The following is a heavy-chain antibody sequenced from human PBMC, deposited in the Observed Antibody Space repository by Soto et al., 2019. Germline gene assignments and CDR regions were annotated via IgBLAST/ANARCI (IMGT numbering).Heavy chain of an antibody. CDR3: ARGDDSSSSGIFDY. V-gene: IGHV4-4*02. CDR2: IYHSGST. D-gene: IGHD6-6*01. Sequence: SETLSLTCAVSGDSISTRNWWTWVRQPPGKRLEWIGEIYHSGSTNYNPSLKSRVTISVDKSKNQFSLKLTSVTAADTAVYYCARGDDSSSSGIFDYWGQGTLVTSPQ. J-gene: IGHJ4*02. CDR1: GDSISTRNW.